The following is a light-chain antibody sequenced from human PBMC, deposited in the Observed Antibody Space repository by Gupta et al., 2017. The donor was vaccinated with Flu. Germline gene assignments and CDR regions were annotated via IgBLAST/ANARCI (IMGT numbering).Light chain of an antibody. CDR2: FAS. CDR3: QQSYTVTIT. Sequence: DIQMTPSPSSLSASVGDRITITCRASQSVSSYLNWFHQKPGKAPKLLINFASVLQSGVPSRFSGSGFGTDFTLTISSLQPEDFGTYYCQQSYTVTITFGQGTRLEIK. J-gene: IGKJ5*01. V-gene: IGKV1-39*01. CDR1: QSVSSY.